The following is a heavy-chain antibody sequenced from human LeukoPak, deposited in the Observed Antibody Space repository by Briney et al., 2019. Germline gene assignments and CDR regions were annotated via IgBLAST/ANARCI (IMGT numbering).Heavy chain of an antibody. CDR1: GFTFSNYG. D-gene: IGHD6-13*01. J-gene: IGHJ4*02. CDR3: AKDSSLAAADY. Sequence: GRSLRLSCAASGFTFSNYGMHWVRQAPGKGLEWVAVISYDGSNKYYADSVKGRFTISRDNSKNTLYLRMNSLRAEDTAVYYCAKDSSLAAADYWGQGTLVTVSS. V-gene: IGHV3-30*18. CDR2: ISYDGSNK.